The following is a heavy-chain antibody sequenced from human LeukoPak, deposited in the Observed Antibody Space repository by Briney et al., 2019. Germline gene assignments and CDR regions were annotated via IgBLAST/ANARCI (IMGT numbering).Heavy chain of an antibody. CDR2: IGWNSGSI. CDR3: AKDIRASIAAAAPDY. Sequence: GGSLRLSCAASGFTFDDYAMHRVRQAPGKGLEWVSGIGWNSGSIGYADSVKGRFTISRDNAKNSLYLQMNSLRAEDTALYYCAKDIRASIAAAAPDYWGQGTLVTVSS. CDR1: GFTFDDYA. D-gene: IGHD6-13*01. J-gene: IGHJ4*02. V-gene: IGHV3-9*01.